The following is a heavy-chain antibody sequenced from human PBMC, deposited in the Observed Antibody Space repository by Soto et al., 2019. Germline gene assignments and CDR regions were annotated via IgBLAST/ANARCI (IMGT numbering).Heavy chain of an antibody. CDR1: GFSLSTHGVG. CDR2: IYWDDDK. J-gene: IGHJ5*01. CDR3: AHAMLYCTGGSCSTWFDS. D-gene: IGHD2-15*01. V-gene: IGHV2-5*02. Sequence: QITLKESGPTLVKPTQTLTLTCTFSGFSLSTHGVGVGWIRQPAGKALEWLALIYWDDDKRYSASLNSRLTITKATSKYQVVLTMTYVDPVDTATYYCAHAMLYCTGGSCSTWFDSWGPGTLVTVSS.